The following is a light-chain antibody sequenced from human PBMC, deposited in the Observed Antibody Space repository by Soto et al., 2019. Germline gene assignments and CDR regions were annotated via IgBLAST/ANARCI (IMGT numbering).Light chain of an antibody. J-gene: IGKJ5*01. CDR3: QQSYSIPVT. CDR2: AAS. CDR1: QTISTY. Sequence: DFQINQSASSLSVTEGDRVTITWRASQTISTYLNWYQQKPGKAPKLLIYAASSLQTGVPSRFSASGSGTDFTLTISSLQPEDVATYYCQQSYSIPVTFGQGTRLEIK. V-gene: IGKV1-39*01.